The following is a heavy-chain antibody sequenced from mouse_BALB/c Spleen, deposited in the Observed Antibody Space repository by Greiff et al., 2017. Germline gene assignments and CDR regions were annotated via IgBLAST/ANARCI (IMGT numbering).Heavy chain of an antibody. V-gene: IGHV1S81*02. CDR3: TREGNYFDY. Sequence: QVQLQQSGAELVKPGASVKLSCKASGYTFTSYYMYWVKQRPGQGLEWIGEINPSNGGTNFNEKFKSKATLTVDKSSSTAYMQLSSLTSEDSAVYYCTREGNYFDYWGQGTTLTVSS. J-gene: IGHJ2*01. CDR1: GYTFTSYY. CDR2: INPSNGGT.